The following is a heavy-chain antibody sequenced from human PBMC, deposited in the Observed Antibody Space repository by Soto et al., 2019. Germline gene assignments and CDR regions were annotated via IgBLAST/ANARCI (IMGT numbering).Heavy chain of an antibody. CDR3: ARDPPPYSGYDWSGGY. CDR1: GGTFSSYA. CDR2: INPIFGTA. Sequence: QVQLVQSGAEVKKPGSSVKVSCKASGGTFSSYAISWVRQAPGHGLEWMGGINPIFGTANYAQKFQVRVTITADESTSTAYMELSSLRSEDTAVYYCARDPPPYSGYDWSGGYWGQGTLVTVSS. V-gene: IGHV1-69*01. J-gene: IGHJ4*02. D-gene: IGHD5-12*01.